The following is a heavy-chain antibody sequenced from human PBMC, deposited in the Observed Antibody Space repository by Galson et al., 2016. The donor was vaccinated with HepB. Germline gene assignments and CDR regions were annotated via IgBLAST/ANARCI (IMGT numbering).Heavy chain of an antibody. V-gene: IGHV4-34*01. CDR3: ASTSAWVDNWFDP. CDR2: INHSGST. D-gene: IGHD6-19*01. CDR1: GGSFSGYS. J-gene: IGHJ5*02. Sequence: SETLSLTCAVYGGSFSGYSWSWIRQPPGRGLEWIGEINHSGSTNYNPSVKSRVTISVDPSNNQFSLKLGSVTAADTAVYYCASTSAWVDNWFDPWGQGTLVTVSS.